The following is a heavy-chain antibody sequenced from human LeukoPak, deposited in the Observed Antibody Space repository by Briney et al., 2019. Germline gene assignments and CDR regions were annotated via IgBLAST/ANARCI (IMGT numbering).Heavy chain of an antibody. CDR3: TRVTGFCRSYYYYGMDV. CDR2: IRSKAYGGTT. D-gene: IGHD2-15*01. CDR1: GFTFGDYA. Sequence: PGRSLRLSCTASGFTFGDYAMSWVRQAPGKGLEWVGFIRSKAYGGTTEYAASVKGRFTISRDDSKSIAYLQMNSLKTEDTAVYYCTRVTGFCRSYYYYGMDVWGQGTTVTVSS. V-gene: IGHV3-49*04. J-gene: IGHJ6*02.